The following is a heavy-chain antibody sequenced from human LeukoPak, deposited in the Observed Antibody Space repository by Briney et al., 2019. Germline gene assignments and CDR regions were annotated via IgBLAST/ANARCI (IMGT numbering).Heavy chain of an antibody. D-gene: IGHD3-10*01. Sequence: GGSLRLSCAASGFTFSSYGMHWVRQAPGKGLEWVAVISYDGSNKYYADSVKGRFTISRDNSENTLYLQMNSLRAEDTAVYYCAKLPFGELIIDYWGQGTLVTVSS. CDR1: GFTFSSYG. CDR2: ISYDGSNK. J-gene: IGHJ4*02. V-gene: IGHV3-30*18. CDR3: AKLPFGELIIDY.